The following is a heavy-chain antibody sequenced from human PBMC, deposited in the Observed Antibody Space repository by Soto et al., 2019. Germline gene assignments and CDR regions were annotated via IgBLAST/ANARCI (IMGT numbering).Heavy chain of an antibody. CDR3: ARKGCSSTRSYLPYYYYGMDV. D-gene: IGHD2-2*01. CDR2: IYYSGST. Sequence: QVQLQESGPGLVKPSETLSLTCTVSGGSISSYYWSWIRQPPGKGLASIGYIYYSGSTNYNPSLKSRVTITADPSKNPHPLTLSSVTAADTAVYYCARKGCSSTRSYLPYYYYGMDVWGQGTTVTVSS. CDR1: GGSISSYY. V-gene: IGHV4-59*01. J-gene: IGHJ6*02.